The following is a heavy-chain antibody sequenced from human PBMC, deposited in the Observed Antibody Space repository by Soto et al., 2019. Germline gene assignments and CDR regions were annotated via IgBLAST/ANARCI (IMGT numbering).Heavy chain of an antibody. Sequence: TSETLSLTCTVSGGSISSYYWSWIRQPPGKGLEWIGYIYYSGSTNYNPSLKSRVTISVDTSKNQFSLKLSSVTAADTAVYYCARDGIDYDYVWGSYRFSDFGMDVWGQGTTVTVSS. V-gene: IGHV4-59*01. D-gene: IGHD3-16*02. CDR2: IYYSGST. CDR1: GGSISSYY. J-gene: IGHJ6*02. CDR3: ARDGIDYDYVWGSYRFSDFGMDV.